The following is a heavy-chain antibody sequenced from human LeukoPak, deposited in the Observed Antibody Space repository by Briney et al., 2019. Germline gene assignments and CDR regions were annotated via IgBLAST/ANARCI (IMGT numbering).Heavy chain of an antibody. CDR2: IYYSGCT. Sequence: SETLSLTCTVSGDSISGSSDYWGWIRQPPGKGLEWIGSIYYSGCTNYNPSLKSRVTLSVDTSKNQFSLKLSSVTAADTAVYYCARGGQGRIAVADGGFDYWGQGTLVTVSS. CDR3: ARGGQGRIAVADGGFDY. CDR1: GDSISGSSDY. J-gene: IGHJ4*02. V-gene: IGHV4-39*07. D-gene: IGHD6-19*01.